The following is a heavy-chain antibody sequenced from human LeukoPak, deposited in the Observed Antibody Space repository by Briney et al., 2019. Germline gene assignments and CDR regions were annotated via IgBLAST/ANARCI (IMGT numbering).Heavy chain of an antibody. J-gene: IGHJ4*02. D-gene: IGHD4-11*01. Sequence: QTGGSRRLSCAASGFTFRSYGMHWVRQAPGKGLEWVAFIRYDGTNKYQADSVKGRFTISRDNSKNTLYLQMNSLRAEDTAVYYCARDRDYSNYVHYYFDYWGQGTLVTVSS. CDR2: IRYDGTNK. V-gene: IGHV3-30*02. CDR1: GFTFRSYG. CDR3: ARDRDYSNYVHYYFDY.